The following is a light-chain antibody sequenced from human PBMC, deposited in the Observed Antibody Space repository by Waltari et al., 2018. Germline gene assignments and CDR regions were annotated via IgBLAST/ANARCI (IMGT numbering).Light chain of an antibody. V-gene: IGLV3-1*01. J-gene: IGLJ1*01. CDR2: EDD. Sequence: SYELTQPPAVSVSPGQTARITCSGDELANNYVCWYQQKPGQSPVLVIYEDDKRPSGISERFSGSNSGDTATLTISGTQAVDEADYYCQAWDSNTLYVFGPGTKVTVL. CDR3: QAWDSNTLYV. CDR1: ELANNY.